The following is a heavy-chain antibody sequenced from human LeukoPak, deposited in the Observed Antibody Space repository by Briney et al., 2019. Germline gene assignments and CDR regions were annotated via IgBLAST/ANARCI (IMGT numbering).Heavy chain of an antibody. D-gene: IGHD6-19*01. J-gene: IGHJ4*02. V-gene: IGHV5-51*01. CDR2: IYPGDSDT. CDR3: ARIIAVAGTGGGFDY. Sequence: GESLKISCKGSGYSFTSYWIGWVRQMPGKGLEWMGIIYPGDSDTSYSPSFQGQVTISADKSIGTAYLQWSSLKASDTAMYYCARIIAVAGTGGGFDYWGQGTLVTVSS. CDR1: GYSFTSYW.